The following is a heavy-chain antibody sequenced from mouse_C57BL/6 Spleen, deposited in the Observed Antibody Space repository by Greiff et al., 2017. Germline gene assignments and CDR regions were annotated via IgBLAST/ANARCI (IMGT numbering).Heavy chain of an antibody. CDR1: GFTFSDYG. CDR3: ARRIYYGYEDYYAMDY. V-gene: IGHV5-17*01. Sequence: DVMLVESGGGLVKPGGSLKLSCAASGFTFSDYGMHWVRQAPEKGLEWVAYISSGSSTIYYADTVKGRFTISRDNAKNTLFLQMTSLRSEDTAMYYCARRIYYGYEDYYAMDYWGQGTSVTVSS. D-gene: IGHD2-2*01. J-gene: IGHJ4*01. CDR2: ISSGSSTI.